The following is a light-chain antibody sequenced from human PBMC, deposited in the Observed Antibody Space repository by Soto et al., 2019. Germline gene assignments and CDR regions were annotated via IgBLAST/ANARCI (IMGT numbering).Light chain of an antibody. CDR3: SSYTTSNTLV. J-gene: IGLJ1*01. V-gene: IGLV2-14*01. Sequence: QPVLTQPASVSGSPGQSITISCTGTNSDVGNNNYVSWYQQHPGKAPKLMIYEVSDRPSGISNRFSGSKSGNTASLTISGLQAEDEADYYCSSYTTSNTLVFGTGTKLTVL. CDR2: EVS. CDR1: NSDVGNNNY.